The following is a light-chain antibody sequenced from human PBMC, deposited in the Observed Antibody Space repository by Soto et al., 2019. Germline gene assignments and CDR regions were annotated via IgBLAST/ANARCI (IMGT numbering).Light chain of an antibody. CDR1: QTISSW. Sequence: DIQMTQSPSTLSGSVGDRVTITCRASQTISSWLAWYQQKPGKAPKLLIYKASTLTSGVPSRFSGSGSGTEFTLTISSLQPDDFATDYCQPYNSYSEAFGQGTKVELK. CDR2: KAS. CDR3: QPYNSYSEA. V-gene: IGKV1-5*03. J-gene: IGKJ1*01.